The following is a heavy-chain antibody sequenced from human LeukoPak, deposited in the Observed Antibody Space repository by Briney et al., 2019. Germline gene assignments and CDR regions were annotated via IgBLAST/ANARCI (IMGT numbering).Heavy chain of an antibody. CDR2: IHHSGST. Sequence: SETLSLTCSVSGGSISNYWSWIRQPPGKGLECIGYIHHSGSTNYNPSLKSRVTISVDTSKNQFSLKLSSVTAADTAVYYCARRSYGTDYFDYWGQGTLVTVSS. CDR3: ARRSYGTDYFDY. CDR1: GGSISNY. V-gene: IGHV4-59*08. J-gene: IGHJ4*02. D-gene: IGHD5-18*01.